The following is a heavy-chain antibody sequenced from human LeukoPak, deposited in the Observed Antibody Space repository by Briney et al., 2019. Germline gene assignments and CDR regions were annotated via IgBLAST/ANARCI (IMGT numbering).Heavy chain of an antibody. D-gene: IGHD2-21*02. J-gene: IGHJ3*02. CDR3: AGAYCGGDCYSGRAFDI. CDR1: GGSISSSYW. CDR2: VYHSGTT. V-gene: IGHV4-4*02. Sequence: SETLSHTCAVSGGSISSSYWWSWVRQPPGKGLEWIGEVYHSGTTNYYPSLKSRVTISIEKSKNQFSLKLSSVTAADTAVYYCAGAYCGGDCYSGRAFDIWGQGTMVTVSS.